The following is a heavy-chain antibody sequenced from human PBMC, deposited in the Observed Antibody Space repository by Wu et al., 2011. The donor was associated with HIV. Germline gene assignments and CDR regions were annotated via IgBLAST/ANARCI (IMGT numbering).Heavy chain of an antibody. CDR1: GGSFSSET. CDR3: ARDGGSITSPVDYFYFYMDV. J-gene: IGHJ6*03. D-gene: IGHD3-16*01. V-gene: IGHV1-69*14. CDR2: IIPLFGTA. Sequence: QVQLVQSGAELKKPGSSVKVSCQVSGGSFSSETISWVRQAPGQGLEWMGGIIPLFGTARYAQKFQDRLTITADKSTTTAYMELSSLRSEDTAVYYCARDGGSITSPVDYFYFYMDVWGKGTTVYVS.